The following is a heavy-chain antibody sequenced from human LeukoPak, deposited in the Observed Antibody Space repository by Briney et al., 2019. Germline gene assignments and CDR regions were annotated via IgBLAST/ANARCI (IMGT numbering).Heavy chain of an antibody. Sequence: GGSLRLSCVASGYTFSAYSMNWVRQAPGRGREWLSYISSGSRTIYYADSVKGRFTIFRDNAQNSLFFQMNSLRVDDTAVYYCARESITGDRDFDYWGQGTLITVSS. V-gene: IGHV3-48*01. D-gene: IGHD7-27*01. CDR2: ISSGSRTI. CDR1: GYTFSAYS. J-gene: IGHJ4*02. CDR3: ARESITGDRDFDY.